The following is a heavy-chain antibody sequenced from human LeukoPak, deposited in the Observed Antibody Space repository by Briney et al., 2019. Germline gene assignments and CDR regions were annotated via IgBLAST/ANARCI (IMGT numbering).Heavy chain of an antibody. D-gene: IGHD2-21*01. V-gene: IGHV3-23*01. Sequence: GGSLRLSCAASGFTFSKHGMNWVRQAPGKGLEWVSGISPSGDITYYADSVKGRFTISRDNSKNTLYLEVISLTAEDTAVYYCAKGSGWLLPQYFDFWGQGTLVTVSS. CDR1: GFTFSKHG. CDR2: ISPSGDIT. CDR3: AKGSGWLLPQYFDF. J-gene: IGHJ4*02.